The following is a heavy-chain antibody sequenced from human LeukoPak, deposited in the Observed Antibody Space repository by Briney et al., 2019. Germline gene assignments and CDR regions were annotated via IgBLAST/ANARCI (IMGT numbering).Heavy chain of an antibody. Sequence: GESLKISCKGSGYSFTSYWIGWVRQIPGKGLEWMGIIYPGDSDTRYSPSFQGQVTISADKSISTAYLQWSSLKASDTAMYYCARQGGLRLGELSGIDYWGQGTLVTVSS. CDR2: IYPGDSDT. CDR3: ARQGGLRLGELSGIDY. D-gene: IGHD3-16*02. V-gene: IGHV5-51*01. CDR1: GYSFTSYW. J-gene: IGHJ4*02.